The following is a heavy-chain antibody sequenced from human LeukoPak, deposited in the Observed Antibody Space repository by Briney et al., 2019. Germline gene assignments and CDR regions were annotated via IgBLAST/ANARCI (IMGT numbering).Heavy chain of an antibody. Sequence: ASVKVSCKASGYTLTSHGISWVRQAPGQGLEWMGWISAYNGNTNYAQKLQGRVTMTTDTSTSTAYMGLRSLRSDDTAVYYCARDRVTYDYVWGSYRFGYFDYWGQGTLVTVSS. CDR2: ISAYNGNT. CDR3: ARDRVTYDYVWGSYRFGYFDY. CDR1: GYTLTSHG. V-gene: IGHV1-18*01. D-gene: IGHD3-16*02. J-gene: IGHJ4*02.